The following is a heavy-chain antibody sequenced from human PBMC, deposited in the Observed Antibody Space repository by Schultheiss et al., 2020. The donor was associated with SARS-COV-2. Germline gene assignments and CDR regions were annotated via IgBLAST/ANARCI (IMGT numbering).Heavy chain of an antibody. CDR2: IYHSGST. CDR3: AREGVAAAAPDY. D-gene: IGHD6-13*01. CDR1: GYSISSGYY. V-gene: IGHV4-38-2*02. Sequence: SQTLSLTCAVSGYSISSGYYWGWIRQPPGKGLEWIGSIYHSGSTYYNPSLKSRVTISVDTSKNQFSLKLSSVTAADTAVYYCAREGVAAAAPDYWGQGTLVTVPQ. J-gene: IGHJ4*02.